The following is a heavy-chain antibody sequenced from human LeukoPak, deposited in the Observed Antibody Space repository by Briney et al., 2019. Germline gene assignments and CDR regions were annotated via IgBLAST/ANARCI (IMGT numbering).Heavy chain of an antibody. Sequence: SGGSLRLSCAASGFSFSSYEMIWVRQAPGKGLEWISYISSSGGNIYYADSVKGRFTISRDNAKNSLYLQMNSLRVEDTAVYYCARANTIFGVEPDYYFDYWGQGTLVSVS. D-gene: IGHD3-3*01. CDR2: ISSSGGNI. CDR1: GFSFSSYE. CDR3: ARANTIFGVEPDYYFDY. J-gene: IGHJ4*02. V-gene: IGHV3-48*03.